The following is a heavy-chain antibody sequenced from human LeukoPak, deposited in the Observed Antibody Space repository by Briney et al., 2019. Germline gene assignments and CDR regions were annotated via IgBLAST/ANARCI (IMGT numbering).Heavy chain of an antibody. D-gene: IGHD5-18*01. CDR3: ARDRSRGLLDAFDI. CDR1: GFTFSSYE. CDR2: ISSSGSTI. J-gene: IGHJ3*02. Sequence: PGGSLRLSCAASGFTFSSYEMHWVRQPPGKGLEWVSYISSSGSTIYYADSVKGRFTISRDNAKNSLYLQMNSLRAEDTAVYYCARDRSRGLLDAFDIWGQGTMVTVSS. V-gene: IGHV3-48*03.